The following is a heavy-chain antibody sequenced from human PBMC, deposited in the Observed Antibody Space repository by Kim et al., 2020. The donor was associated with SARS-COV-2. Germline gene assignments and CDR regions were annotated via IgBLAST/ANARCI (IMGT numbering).Heavy chain of an antibody. V-gene: IGHV3-15*01. Sequence: GGSLRLSCAASGFSFSNAWMSWVRQAPGKGLEWVGRIKRKTGGGTTDYAAPVKGRFTISRDDSKNTLYLQMNSLKTEDTAVYYCTTEWLRSEGGFDYWGQGTLVTVSS. J-gene: IGHJ4*02. CDR2: IKRKTGGGTT. CDR3: TTEWLRSEGGFDY. D-gene: IGHD5-12*01. CDR1: GFSFSNAW.